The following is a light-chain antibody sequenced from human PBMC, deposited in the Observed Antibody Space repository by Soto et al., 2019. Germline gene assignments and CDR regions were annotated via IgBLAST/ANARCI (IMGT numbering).Light chain of an antibody. J-gene: IGKJ1*01. CDR1: QSVSSNY. CDR3: QQYGGSPWT. CDR2: GVS. V-gene: IGKV3-20*01. Sequence: PGERATLSCRASQSVSSNYLAWLQQRPGQPPRLIIYGVSTRATGTPDRFSASGSGTDFTLTINRLEREDFAVYYCQQYGGSPWTFGQGTKLEIK.